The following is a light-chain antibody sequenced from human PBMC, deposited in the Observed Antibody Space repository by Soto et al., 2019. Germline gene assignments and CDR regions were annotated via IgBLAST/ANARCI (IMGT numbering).Light chain of an antibody. J-gene: IGLJ2*01. CDR2: ANS. CDR1: SSNIGAGYD. V-gene: IGLV1-40*01. Sequence: QSVLTQPPSVSGAPGQRVTISCTGSSSNIGAGYDVHWYQQLPGTAPKLLIYANSNRPSGVPDRFSGSKSGTSASLAITGLQAEDEADYYCQSYDSSLSGVVFCVGTKVTVL. CDR3: QSYDSSLSGVV.